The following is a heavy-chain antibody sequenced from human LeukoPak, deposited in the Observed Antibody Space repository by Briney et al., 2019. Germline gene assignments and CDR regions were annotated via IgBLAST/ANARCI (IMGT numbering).Heavy chain of an antibody. V-gene: IGHV3-48*03. D-gene: IGHD5-18*01. CDR1: GFTFSSYE. CDR3: ARDNHGYSWYYYYGMDV. Sequence: PGGSLRLSCAASGFTFSSYEMNWVRQAPGKGLEWVSYISSSGSTIYYADSVKGRFTISRDNAKNSLYLQMNSLRAEDTAVYYCARDNHGYSWYYYYGMDVWGQGTTVTVSS. J-gene: IGHJ6*02. CDR2: ISSSGSTI.